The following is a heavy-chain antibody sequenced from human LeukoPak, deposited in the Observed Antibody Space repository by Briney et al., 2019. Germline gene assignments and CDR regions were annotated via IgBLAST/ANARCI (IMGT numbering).Heavy chain of an antibody. CDR3: VKGLGSLYYLDF. D-gene: IGHD3-16*01. V-gene: IGHV3-23*01. Sequence: GGSLRLSCAASGFTFSSYSMSWVRQAPGKGLEWVSVISGSGGSTYYADSAKGRFTISRDNSKNTLYLQMNSLRAEDTAVYYCVKGLGSLYYLDFWGQGTLVAVSS. J-gene: IGHJ4*02. CDR1: GFTFSSYS. CDR2: ISGSGGST.